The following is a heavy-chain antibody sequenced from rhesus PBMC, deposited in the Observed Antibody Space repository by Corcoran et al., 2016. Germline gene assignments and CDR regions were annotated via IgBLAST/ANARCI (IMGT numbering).Heavy chain of an antibody. CDR1: GGSISDRYR. D-gene: IGHD5-24*01. Sequence: QVQLQESGPGVVKPSETLSLTCAVSGGSISDRYRWSWIRKPPGKGLEWIGYTYGSSTRTNYTPALKSRGYILKDTSKNQFSVKLSSVTAADTAVDYCARDPYSGYSYAYFDYWGQGVLVTVSS. J-gene: IGHJ4*01. CDR3: ARDPYSGYSYAYFDY. V-gene: IGHV4S10*01. CDR2: TYGSSTRT.